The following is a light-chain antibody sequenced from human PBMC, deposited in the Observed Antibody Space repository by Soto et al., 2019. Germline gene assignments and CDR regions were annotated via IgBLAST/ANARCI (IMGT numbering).Light chain of an antibody. Sequence: DIQMTQSPSSVSASVGDRVTITCRASQGIGTWLAWYQQKPGQAPKLLIYGVCTLQSGLPARFSGSGSGTDFTLTLSSLHPEDFATFYSPQANSFPVTFGPGTKVDIK. CDR3: PQANSFPVT. CDR2: GVC. J-gene: IGKJ3*01. CDR1: QGIGTW. V-gene: IGKV1D-12*01.